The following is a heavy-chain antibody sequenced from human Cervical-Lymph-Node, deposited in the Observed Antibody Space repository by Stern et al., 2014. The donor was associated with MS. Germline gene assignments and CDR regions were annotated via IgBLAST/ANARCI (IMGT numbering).Heavy chain of an antibody. V-gene: IGHV7-4-1*01. CDR2: SNSAKGDP. CDR1: GYDFRRYA. Sequence: QDQLGESEAEGKKPGASVKISCKASGYDFRRYAMNWVRQATGQGLEWMGWSNSAKGDPLYAQGFAGRFVCSLDTSVRTSYLQIGSLRTEDTAIYYCTSRGAGEFGVSPTGSWGQGTLVTVSS. CDR3: TSRGAGEFGVSPTGS. D-gene: IGHD2-21*01. J-gene: IGHJ5*02.